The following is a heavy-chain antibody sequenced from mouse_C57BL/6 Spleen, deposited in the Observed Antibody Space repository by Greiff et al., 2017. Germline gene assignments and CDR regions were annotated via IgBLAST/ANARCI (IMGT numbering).Heavy chain of an antibody. CDR3: ARGEGRIGYYAMDY. J-gene: IGHJ4*01. Sequence: VQLQQPGAELVKPGASVKLSCKASGYTFTSYWMHWVKQRPGQGLEWIGMIHPNSGSTNYNEKFKSKATLTVDKSSSTAYMQLSSLTSEYSAVYDCARGEGRIGYYAMDYWGQGTSVTVSS. CDR1: GYTFTSYW. V-gene: IGHV1-64*01. CDR2: IHPNSGST.